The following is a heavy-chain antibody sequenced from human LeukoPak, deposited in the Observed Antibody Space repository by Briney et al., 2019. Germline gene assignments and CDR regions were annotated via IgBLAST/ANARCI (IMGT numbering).Heavy chain of an antibody. V-gene: IGHV4-34*01. CDR2: INHSGST. Sequence: PSETLSLTCAVHGGSFSGYYWSWIRQPPGKGLEWIGEINHSGSTNYNPSLKSRVTISVDTSKNQFSLKLSSVTAADTAVYYCARGSSALGYWGQGTLVTVSS. CDR3: ARGSSALGY. CDR1: GGSFSGYY. D-gene: IGHD6-6*01. J-gene: IGHJ4*02.